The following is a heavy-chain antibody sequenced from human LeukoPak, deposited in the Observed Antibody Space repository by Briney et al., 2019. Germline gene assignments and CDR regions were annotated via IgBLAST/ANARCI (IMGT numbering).Heavy chain of an antibody. CDR2: IIGSGGST. CDR3: TKVEVTWIQLWRLDY. J-gene: IGHJ4*02. D-gene: IGHD5-18*01. V-gene: IGHV3-23*01. CDR1: GFTFSSYA. Sequence: GGPLRLSCAASGFTFSSYAMSWVPQAPGKALEWGSAIIGSGGSTYYADPVKGRYTITSDNSKNTLYLQMSSLSAEDRAVYCCTKVEVTWIQLWRLDYWGQGTLVTVST.